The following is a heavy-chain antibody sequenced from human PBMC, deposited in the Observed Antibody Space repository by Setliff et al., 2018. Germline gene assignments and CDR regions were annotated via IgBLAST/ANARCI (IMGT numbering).Heavy chain of an antibody. CDR2: IYYSGST. V-gene: IGHV4-39*07. J-gene: IGHJ4*02. D-gene: IGHD3-3*01. Sequence: PSETLSLTCTVSGGSISSSSYYWGWIRQPPGKGLEWIGSIYYSGSTYYNPSLKSRVTISVDTSKNQFSLKLSSVTAADTAVYYCASRATYYNFWSGYYLYWGQGTLVTV. CDR3: ASRATYYNFWSGYYLY. CDR1: GGSISSSSYY.